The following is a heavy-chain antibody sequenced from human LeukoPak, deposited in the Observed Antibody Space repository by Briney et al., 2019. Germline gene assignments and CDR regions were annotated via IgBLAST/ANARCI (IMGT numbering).Heavy chain of an antibody. CDR2: IYYSGST. J-gene: IGHJ4*02. CDR3: ARHVWLQPFDY. D-gene: IGHD3-9*01. V-gene: IGHV4-59*08. Sequence: PSETLSLTCTVSGGSISSYYWSWIRQPPGKGLEWIGYIYYSGSTNYNPPLKSRVTISVDTSKNQFSLKLSSVTAADTAVYYCARHVWLQPFDYWGQGTLVTVSS. CDR1: GGSISSYY.